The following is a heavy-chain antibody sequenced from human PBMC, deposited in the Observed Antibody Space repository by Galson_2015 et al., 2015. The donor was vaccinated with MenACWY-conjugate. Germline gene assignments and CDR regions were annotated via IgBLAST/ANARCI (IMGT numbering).Heavy chain of an antibody. CDR3: ARGLRRVSMVRGSIVPDAFDM. CDR1: GYTFTNYY. V-gene: IGHV1-46*01. CDR2: INPSDGST. D-gene: IGHD3-10*01. Sequence: SVKVSCKASGYTFTNYYIHWVRQAPGQGLEWMGIINPSDGSTNYAQKFQGRVTMTRETSTTTVYLELSSLRSEDTAVYYCARGLRRVSMVRGSIVPDAFDMWGQGTMVTVSS. J-gene: IGHJ3*02.